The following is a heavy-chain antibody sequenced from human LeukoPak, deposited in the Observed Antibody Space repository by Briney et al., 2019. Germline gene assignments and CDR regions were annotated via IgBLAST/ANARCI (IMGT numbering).Heavy chain of an antibody. CDR2: ISSSSSYI. D-gene: IGHD4-17*01. CDR1: GFTFSSYS. J-gene: IGHJ4*02. V-gene: IGHV3-21*01. CDR3: ARAYGDYRGDYFDY. Sequence: PGGSLRLSCAASGFTFSSYSMNWVRQAPGKGLEWVSSISSSSSYIYYADSVKGRFTISRDNAKNSMYLQMNSMRAEDTAVYYCARAYGDYRGDYFDYWGQGTLVTVSS.